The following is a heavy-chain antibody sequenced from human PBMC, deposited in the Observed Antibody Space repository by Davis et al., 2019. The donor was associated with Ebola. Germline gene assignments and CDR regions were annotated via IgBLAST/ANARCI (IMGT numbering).Heavy chain of an antibody. D-gene: IGHD3-3*01. Sequence: ASVQDTCKAAAGIFSSYANSRVRQAPAQGLEGMGWISAYNGNTNYAQKLQGRVTMTTDTSTSTAYMELRSLRSDDTAVYYCTRTFGVGLNYYYYYGMDVWGQGTTVTVSS. V-gene: IGHV1-18*01. J-gene: IGHJ6*02. CDR2: ISAYNGNT. CDR3: TRTFGVGLNYYYYYGMDV. CDR1: AGIFSSYA.